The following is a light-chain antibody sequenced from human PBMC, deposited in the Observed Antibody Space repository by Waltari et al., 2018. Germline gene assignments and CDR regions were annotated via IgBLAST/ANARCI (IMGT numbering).Light chain of an antibody. J-gene: IGKJ1*01. CDR1: QDIRND. V-gene: IGKV1-6*01. CDR3: LHDFGYPRT. Sequence: TQLTQSPSSLSASVGDRVTLTCRASQDIRNDLGWYQQQPGKAPKVLIYAASILLTGVPSRFSGSGSGTDFTLTISNLQPEDFATYFCLHDFGYPRTFGQGTKVEVK. CDR2: AAS.